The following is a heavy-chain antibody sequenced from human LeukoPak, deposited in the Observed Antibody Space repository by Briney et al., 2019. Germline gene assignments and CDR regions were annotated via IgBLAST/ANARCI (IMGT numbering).Heavy chain of an antibody. Sequence: SETLSLTCTVSGASVSSGGYYWSWLGQPPGKGLEWIGYIYYSGSTNYNPSLKSRVTISVDTSKNQFSLKVSSVTAADTAVYYCARRGGSGRSFDYWGQGTLVTVSS. CDR1: GASVSSGGYY. CDR2: IYYSGST. J-gene: IGHJ4*02. V-gene: IGHV4-61*08. D-gene: IGHD3-10*01. CDR3: ARRGGSGRSFDY.